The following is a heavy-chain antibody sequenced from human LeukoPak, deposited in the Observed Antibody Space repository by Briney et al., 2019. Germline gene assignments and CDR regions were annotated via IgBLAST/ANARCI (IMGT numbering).Heavy chain of an antibody. CDR3: ATAAIAAPPIFDY. Sequence: ASVKVSCKVSGYTLTELSMHWVRQAPGKGLEWMGGLDPEDDETIYAQKFQGRVTMTEDTSTDTAYMELSSLRSEDTAVYYCATAAIAAPPIFDYWGQGTLVTVSS. D-gene: IGHD6-6*01. CDR2: LDPEDDET. J-gene: IGHJ4*02. V-gene: IGHV1-24*01. CDR1: GYTLTELS.